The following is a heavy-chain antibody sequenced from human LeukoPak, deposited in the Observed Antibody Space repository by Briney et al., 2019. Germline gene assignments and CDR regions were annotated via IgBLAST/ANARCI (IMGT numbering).Heavy chain of an antibody. CDR2: IYSGGST. CDR1: GFTVSSNY. V-gene: IGHV3-53*01. Sequence: GGSLRLSCAASGFTVSSNYMSWVRQAPGKGLEWVSVIYSGGSTYYADSVKGRFTISRDNSKNTLYLQMNSLRAEDTAVYYCASTEVATISSAFDIWGQGTMVTVSS. D-gene: IGHD5-24*01. CDR3: ASTEVATISSAFDI. J-gene: IGHJ3*02.